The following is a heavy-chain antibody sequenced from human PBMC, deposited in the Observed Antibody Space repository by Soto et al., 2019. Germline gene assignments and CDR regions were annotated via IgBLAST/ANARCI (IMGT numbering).Heavy chain of an antibody. CDR1: GGSFDDFY. Sequence: SETLSLTCAFYGGSFDDFYWSGVRQSPGKGLEWIGEISHDGGTNYSPSLASRISISADTSKNQFSLHLKSVTAADTGLYYCARGQLVWYGDLTPYYRDMDVWGQGTTVTVSS. J-gene: IGHJ6*02. V-gene: IGHV4-34*01. D-gene: IGHD3-10*01. CDR3: ARGQLVWYGDLTPYYRDMDV. CDR2: ISHDGGT.